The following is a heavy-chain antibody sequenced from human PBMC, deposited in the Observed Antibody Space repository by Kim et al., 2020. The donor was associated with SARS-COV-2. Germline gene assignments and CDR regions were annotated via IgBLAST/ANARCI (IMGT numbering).Heavy chain of an antibody. CDR2: IKQDGSEK. J-gene: IGHJ4*02. V-gene: IGHV3-7*01. D-gene: IGHD2-2*01. CDR3: VRDGTGYSISAYWYFDL. CDR1: GFGFNSYW. Sequence: GGSLRLSCAASGFGFNSYWMNWVRQAPGKGLEWVAKIKQDGSEKYYVDSVKGRFTISRDNAKNSLYLQMNSLRAEDSGLYFCVRDGTGYSISAYWYFDLWGQGTLVTVSS.